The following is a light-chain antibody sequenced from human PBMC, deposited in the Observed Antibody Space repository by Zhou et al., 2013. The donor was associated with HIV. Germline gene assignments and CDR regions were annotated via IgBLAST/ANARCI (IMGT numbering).Light chain of an antibody. V-gene: IGKV1-8*01. CDR2: AAS. CDR3: QQTYNVSPIT. Sequence: AIRMTQYPSSFAASTGDRVTLSCRASQGIGNYLAWYQQRPGKVPKLLIFAASTLQDGVPSRFSGSGSGTDFTLTISSLQPEDFATYYCQQTYNVSPITFGQGTRLQVK. J-gene: IGKJ5*01. CDR1: QGIGNY.